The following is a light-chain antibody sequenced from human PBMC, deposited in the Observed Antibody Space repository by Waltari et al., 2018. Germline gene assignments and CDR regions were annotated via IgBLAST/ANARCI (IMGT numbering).Light chain of an antibody. V-gene: IGKV3-15*01. CDR2: GAS. Sequence: EIVMTQSPATLSVSPGERAIISCRASQSVTTNLAWYQQKPGQPPRLLIYGASTRATDIPAGFSGSGSGTEFTLTITSLQAEDFAVYYCQERGRTFGQGTKVEIK. J-gene: IGKJ1*01. CDR3: QERGRT. CDR1: QSVTTN.